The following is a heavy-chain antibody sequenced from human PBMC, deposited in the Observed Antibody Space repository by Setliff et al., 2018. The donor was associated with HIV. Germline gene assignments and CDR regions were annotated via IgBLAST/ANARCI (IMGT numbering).Heavy chain of an antibody. Sequence: SETLSLTCTVSGGSISTYYWSWILQPPGKGLEWIGSIYFTGSSDNNPSLKSRVTLSVDTSKHQFSLKLSSVTAADTAVYYCARVQMAYAAFDVWGQGTMVT. CDR1: GGSISTYY. CDR2: IYFTGSS. J-gene: IGHJ3*01. CDR3: ARVQMAYAAFDV. V-gene: IGHV4-59*01. D-gene: IGHD4-17*01.